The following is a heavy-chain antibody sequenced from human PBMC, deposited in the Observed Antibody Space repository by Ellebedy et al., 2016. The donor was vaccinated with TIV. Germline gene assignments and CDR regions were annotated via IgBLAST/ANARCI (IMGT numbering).Heavy chain of an antibody. J-gene: IGHJ5*02. CDR1: GGSISNRDYY. Sequence: MPSETLSLTCTVSGGSISNRDYYWSWISQPPGKGLEWIGSIYYSWRAYYNPSLRRRVTVSVDTSKNQFSLNLSSLTAADTAVYYCARDPALPRGRFDTWGQGTLFTVSS. CDR3: ARDPALPRGRFDT. V-gene: IGHV4-39*07. CDR2: IYYSWRA.